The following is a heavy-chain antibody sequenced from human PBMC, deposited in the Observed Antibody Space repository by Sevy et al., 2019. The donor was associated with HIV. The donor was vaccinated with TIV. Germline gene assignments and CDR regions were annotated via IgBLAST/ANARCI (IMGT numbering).Heavy chain of an antibody. CDR1: GFTFSSYA. CDR2: ISGSGGST. J-gene: IGHJ4*02. V-gene: IGHV3-23*01. CDR3: ANTGGYYCSSTSCYTFDY. Sequence: GGSLRLSCAASGFTFSSYAMSWVRQAPGKGLEWVSAISGSGGSTYYADSVKGRFTISRDNSKNTLYLQMNSLRAEDTAVYYCANTGGYYCSSTSCYTFDYXGQGTLVTVSS. D-gene: IGHD2-2*02.